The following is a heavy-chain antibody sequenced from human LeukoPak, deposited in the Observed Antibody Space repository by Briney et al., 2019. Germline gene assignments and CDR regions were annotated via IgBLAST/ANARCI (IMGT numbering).Heavy chain of an antibody. CDR2: IYPGDSDT. Sequence: LGESLKISCKGSGNNFTTYWIGWVRQMPGKGLEWMGIIYPGDSDTRYSLSFQGQVTISADKSISTAYLQWSSLKASDTAMYYYARGTSSGYFYGLDYWGQGTLVTVSS. V-gene: IGHV5-51*01. CDR1: GNNFTTYW. J-gene: IGHJ4*02. D-gene: IGHD3-22*01. CDR3: ARGTSSGYFYGLDY.